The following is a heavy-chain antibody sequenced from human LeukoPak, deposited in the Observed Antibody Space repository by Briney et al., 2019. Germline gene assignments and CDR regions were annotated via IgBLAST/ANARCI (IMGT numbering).Heavy chain of an antibody. J-gene: IGHJ5*02. CDR3: ARAPESGSYFSWFDP. Sequence: SETLSLTCTVSGGSISSYYWSWIRQPAGKGLEWIGRIYTSGSTNYNPSLKSRVTMSVDTSKNQFSLKLSSVTAADTAVYYCARAPESGSYFSWFDPWGQGTLVTVSS. CDR2: IYTSGST. CDR1: GGSISSYY. D-gene: IGHD1-26*01. V-gene: IGHV4-4*07.